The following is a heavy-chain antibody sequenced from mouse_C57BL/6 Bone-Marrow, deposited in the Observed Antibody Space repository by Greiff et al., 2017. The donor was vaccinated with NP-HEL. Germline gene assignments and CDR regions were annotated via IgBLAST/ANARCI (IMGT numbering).Heavy chain of an antibody. CDR3: ARGTLDGLYWYFDV. Sequence: QVQLKESGAELVKPGASVKMSCKASGYTFTTYPIEWMKQNHGKSLEWIGNFHPYNDDTKYNEKFKGKATLTVEKSSSTVYLELSRLTSDDSAVYYCARGTLDGLYWYFDVWGTGTTVTVSS. CDR1: GYTFTTYP. V-gene: IGHV1-47*01. D-gene: IGHD2-3*01. J-gene: IGHJ1*03. CDR2: FHPYNDDT.